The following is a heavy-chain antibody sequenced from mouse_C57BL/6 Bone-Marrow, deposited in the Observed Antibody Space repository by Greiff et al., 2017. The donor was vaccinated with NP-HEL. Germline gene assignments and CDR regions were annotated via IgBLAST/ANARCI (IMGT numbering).Heavy chain of an antibody. CDR2: INPSTGGT. CDR1: GYSFTGYY. D-gene: IGHD2-3*01. J-gene: IGHJ3*01. CDR3: ARAGWLLPFSY. Sequence: VQLQQSGPELVKPGASVKISCKASGYSFTGYYMNWVKQSPEKSLEWIGEINPSTGGTPYNQKFKAKATLTVDKSSSTAYMQLKSLTSEDSAVYYCARAGWLLPFSYWGQGTLVTVSA. V-gene: IGHV1-42*01.